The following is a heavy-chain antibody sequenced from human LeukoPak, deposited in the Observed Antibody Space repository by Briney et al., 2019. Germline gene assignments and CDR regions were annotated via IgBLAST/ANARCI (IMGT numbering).Heavy chain of an antibody. CDR2: ISAYNGNT. Sequence: ASVKVSCKASGYTFTSYGISWVRQAPGQGLEWMGWISAYNGNTNYGQKFQGRVIMTTDTSTSTAYMELRSLRSDDTAVYYCAREIAYSVLTGGLDYWGQGTLATVSS. D-gene: IGHD3-9*01. CDR1: GYTFTSYG. J-gene: IGHJ4*02. CDR3: AREIAYSVLTGGLDY. V-gene: IGHV1-18*01.